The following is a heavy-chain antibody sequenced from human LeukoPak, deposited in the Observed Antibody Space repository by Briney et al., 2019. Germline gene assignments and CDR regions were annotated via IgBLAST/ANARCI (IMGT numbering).Heavy chain of an antibody. J-gene: IGHJ4*02. CDR3: AKPYDTAMVTNYFDY. Sequence: GGSLRLSCAASEFTFSTYAMHWVRQAPGKGLEWVAVISYDGSTTYYADSVKGRFTISRDNSKNTLYLQMNSLRAEDTAVYYCAKPYDTAMVTNYFDYWGQGTLVTVSS. D-gene: IGHD5-18*01. CDR1: EFTFSTYA. V-gene: IGHV3-30*18. CDR2: ISYDGSTT.